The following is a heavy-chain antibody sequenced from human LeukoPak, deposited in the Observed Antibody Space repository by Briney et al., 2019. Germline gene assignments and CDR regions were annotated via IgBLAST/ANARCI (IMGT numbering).Heavy chain of an antibody. CDR1: GYSFTSYW. D-gene: IGHD3-9*01. V-gene: IGHV5-51*01. Sequence: GEALKISGKGSGYSFTSYWIGGVRQMPGKRLEWMGIIYPGDSDTRYSPSFQGQVTISADKSISTAYLQWSSLKASDTAMYYCARQNDILTGYSDYWGQGTLVTVSS. CDR2: IYPGDSDT. J-gene: IGHJ4*02. CDR3: ARQNDILTGYSDY.